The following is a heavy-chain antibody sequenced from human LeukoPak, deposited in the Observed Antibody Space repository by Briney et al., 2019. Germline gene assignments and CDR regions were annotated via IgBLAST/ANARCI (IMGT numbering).Heavy chain of an antibody. D-gene: IGHD6-19*01. Sequence: SETLSLTCTVSGGSISSSSYYWGWIRQPPGKGLEWIVSIYYSGSTYYNPSLKSRVTISVYTSKNQFSLKLSSVTAADTAVYYCARRAQRYSSGWYPSYYFDYWGQGTLVTVSS. CDR3: ARRAQRYSSGWYPSYYFDY. J-gene: IGHJ4*02. CDR2: IYYSGST. CDR1: GGSISSSSYY. V-gene: IGHV4-39*01.